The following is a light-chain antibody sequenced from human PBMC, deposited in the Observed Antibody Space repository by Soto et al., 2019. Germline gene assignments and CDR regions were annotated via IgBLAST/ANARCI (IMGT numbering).Light chain of an antibody. CDR1: QSVGTS. J-gene: IGKJ4*01. CDR3: QQCVAWPLLT. Sequence: ETVLTQSPATLSLSPGQRATLSCRASQSVGTSLAWYQQKPGQPPRLLIYDASTRASDIPARFSASGSGTDFTLTISSLEPEDFAVYYCQQCVAWPLLTIGGGTKVEL. V-gene: IGKV3-11*01. CDR2: DAS.